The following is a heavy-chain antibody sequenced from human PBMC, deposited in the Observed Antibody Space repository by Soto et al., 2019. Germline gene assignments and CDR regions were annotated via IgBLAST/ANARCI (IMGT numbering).Heavy chain of an antibody. CDR1: GFTFSSYS. V-gene: IGHV3-21*01. J-gene: IGHJ4*02. CDR3: ARGYHGSGSLYDY. CDR2: ISSSSSYI. Sequence: GGSLRLSCAASGFTFSSYSMNWVRQAPGKGLEWVSSISSSSSYIYYADSVKGRFTISRDNAKNSLYLQMNSLRAEDTAVYYCARGYHGSGSLYDYWGQGTLVTVSS. D-gene: IGHD3-10*01.